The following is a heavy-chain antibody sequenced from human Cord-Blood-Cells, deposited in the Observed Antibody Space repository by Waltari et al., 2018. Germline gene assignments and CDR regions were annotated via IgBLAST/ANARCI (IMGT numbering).Heavy chain of an antibody. CDR2: IYWDDDK. Sequence: QITLKASGPTLVKPTQTLTLTCTFXGFSLXTSGVGVGWIRQPPGKALAWLALIYWDDDKSYSPSLKSRLTITKDTSKNQVVLTMTNMDPVDTATYYCAHSFLYSSSAHFDYWGQGTLVTVSS. J-gene: IGHJ4*02. V-gene: IGHV2-5*02. CDR1: GFSLXTSGVG. CDR3: AHSFLYSSSAHFDY. D-gene: IGHD6-6*01.